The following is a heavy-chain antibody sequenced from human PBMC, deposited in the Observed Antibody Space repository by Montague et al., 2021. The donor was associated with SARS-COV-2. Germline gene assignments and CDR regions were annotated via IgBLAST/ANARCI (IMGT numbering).Heavy chain of an antibody. V-gene: IGHV4-59*01. CDR2: IYYTGST. Sequence: SETLSLTCTVSGGSISPYYWSWIRQPPGKGREWIGIIYYTGSTNYNSSLKIRLTISVDTSENQFSLKVTSVTPADTAVCYCERVGWELRVGDYYFDFWGQGTLVTVSS. CDR1: GGSISPYY. D-gene: IGHD1-26*01. J-gene: IGHJ4*02. CDR3: ERVGWELRVGDYYFDF.